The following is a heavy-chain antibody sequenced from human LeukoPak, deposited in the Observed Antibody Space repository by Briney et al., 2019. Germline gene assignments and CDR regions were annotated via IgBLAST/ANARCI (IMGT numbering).Heavy chain of an antibody. J-gene: IGHJ5*02. CDR2: ISAYNGNT. Sequence: ASVKVSCKASGYTFTSYGISWVRQAPGQGLEWMGWISAYNGNTNYAQKLQGRVTMTTDTSTSTAYMELRSLRSDDTAVYYCARVPSTYTVTTGLNWFDPWGQGTLVTVSS. CDR1: GYTFTSYG. D-gene: IGHD4-17*01. V-gene: IGHV1-18*01. CDR3: ARVPSTYTVTTGLNWFDP.